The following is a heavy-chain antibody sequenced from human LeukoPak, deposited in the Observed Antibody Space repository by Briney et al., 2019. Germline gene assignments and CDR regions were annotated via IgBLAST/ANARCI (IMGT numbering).Heavy chain of an antibody. D-gene: IGHD2-2*02. CDR3: ARIPLAGSEDY. Sequence: GGSLRLSCAASGFTFSDYGMNWVRQAPGKGLEWVSSISSSSGYIYYADSVKGRFTISRDSAKDSLYLQMNSLRAEDTAVYYCARIPLAGSEDYWGQGTLVTVSS. CDR1: GFTFSDYG. CDR2: ISSSSGYI. J-gene: IGHJ4*02. V-gene: IGHV3-21*01.